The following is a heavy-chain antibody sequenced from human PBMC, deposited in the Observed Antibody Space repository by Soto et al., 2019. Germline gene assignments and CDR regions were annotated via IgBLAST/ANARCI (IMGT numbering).Heavy chain of an antibody. D-gene: IGHD4-17*01. CDR1: GDSINSRCYF. V-gene: IGHV4-39*01. J-gene: IGHJ4*02. Sequence: SEPLSLTCVVSGDSINSRCYFWDWFREPPGKGLDWVGSIYHTGSTHYNPSLESRVIISIHTSKNQFSLDLRSVIAADTAVYYCARYTTVTTSFVYWGQGTLVTVSS. CDR2: IYHTGST. CDR3: ARYTTVTTSFVY.